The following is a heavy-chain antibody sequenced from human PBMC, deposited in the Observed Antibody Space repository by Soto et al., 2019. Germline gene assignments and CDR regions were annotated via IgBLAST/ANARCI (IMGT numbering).Heavy chain of an antibody. J-gene: IGHJ4*02. Sequence: EVQLLESGGGLVQPGGSLRLSCAASAFTFSHYAMTWVRQSPGKGLEWVSTISNDGGSTYYADSVKGRFTISRDNSKNTLYLQMNSLRAEGTAVYYCAKTTNGYPYCFDYWGQGALVTVSS. D-gene: IGHD2-8*01. CDR2: ISNDGGST. CDR1: AFTFSHYA. V-gene: IGHV3-23*01. CDR3: AKTTNGYPYCFDY.